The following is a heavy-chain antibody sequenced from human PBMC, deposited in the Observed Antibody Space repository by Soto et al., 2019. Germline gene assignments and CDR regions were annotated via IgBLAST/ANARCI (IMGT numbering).Heavy chain of an antibody. CDR1: GGSISSSSYY. CDR2: IYYSGST. V-gene: IGHV4-39*01. J-gene: IGHJ5*02. Sequence: PSETLSLTCTVSGGSISSSSYYWGWIRQPPGKGLEWIGSIYYSGSTYYNPSLKSRVTISVDTSKNQFSLKLSSVTAADTAVYYCARPKSTPALRGEFDPWGQGTLVTVSS. CDR3: ARPKSTPALRGEFDP. D-gene: IGHD2-2*01.